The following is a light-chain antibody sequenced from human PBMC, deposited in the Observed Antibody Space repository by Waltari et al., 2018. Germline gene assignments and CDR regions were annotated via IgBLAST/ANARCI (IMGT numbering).Light chain of an antibody. Sequence: QSVLTQPPSASGTPGQRVTISCSGSSSNIGSNTVNWYQHLPGTAPNLLIYGNNHRPPGVPDRFSGSKSGTSASLAISGLQSEDEADYYCATWDDSLNAWMFGGGTKLTAL. J-gene: IGLJ3*02. CDR2: GNN. CDR1: SSNIGSNT. CDR3: ATWDDSLNAWM. V-gene: IGLV1-44*01.